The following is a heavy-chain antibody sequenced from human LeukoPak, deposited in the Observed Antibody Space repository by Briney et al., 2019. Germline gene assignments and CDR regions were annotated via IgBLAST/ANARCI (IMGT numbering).Heavy chain of an antibody. Sequence: ASVIVYYKASGYTFTDYQMYWVRQAPGQGLEWMGWINPNSGDTNYAQKFQDRVILTRDTSISTAYMELTNVRGDDTAVYYCARPNGDYYNWFDSWGQGTLVTVSS. CDR1: GYTFTDYQ. J-gene: IGHJ5*01. CDR2: INPNSGDT. D-gene: IGHD4-17*01. CDR3: ARPNGDYYNWFDS. V-gene: IGHV1-2*02.